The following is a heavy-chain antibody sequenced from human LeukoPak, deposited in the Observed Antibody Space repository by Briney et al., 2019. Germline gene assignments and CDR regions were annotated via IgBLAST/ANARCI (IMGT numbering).Heavy chain of an antibody. Sequence: SETLSLTCTVSGGSISSYYWSWIRQPPGKGLEWIGFIYYSGSTNYNPSLKSRLTISVDTSKSQFSLRLSSVTAADTAVYYCTAASGSYWYFDLWGRGTLVTVS. CDR3: TAASGSYWYFDL. CDR1: GGSISSYY. V-gene: IGHV4-59*08. CDR2: IYYSGST. J-gene: IGHJ2*01. D-gene: IGHD6-13*01.